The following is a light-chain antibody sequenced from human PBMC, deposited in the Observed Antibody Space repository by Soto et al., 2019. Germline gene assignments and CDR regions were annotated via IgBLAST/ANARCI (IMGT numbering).Light chain of an antibody. J-gene: IGKJ1*01. Sequence: DIQVTQPPSAMSAAVGDRVTITCRTSQDISNRLGWFQQRPGKAPKRLISSASTLETGVPSRFSGTGSGTEFTLTISSLQPEDFATYYCQQHAAYPRDFGQGTKV. V-gene: IGKV1-17*03. CDR3: QQHAAYPRD. CDR2: SAS. CDR1: QDISNR.